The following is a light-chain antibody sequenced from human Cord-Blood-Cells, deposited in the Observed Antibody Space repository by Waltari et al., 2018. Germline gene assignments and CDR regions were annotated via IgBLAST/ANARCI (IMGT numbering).Light chain of an antibody. V-gene: IGLV1-40*01. CDR3: QSYDSSLSGYVV. CDR1: SSNIGAGYD. J-gene: IGLJ2*01. Sequence: QSVLTQPPSVSGAPGQRVTISCTGSSSNIGAGYDVHWYQQLPGTAPKLLIYGKRIRPSGVPARFSGSKSGTSASLAITGLQAEDEADYYCQSYDSSLSGYVVFGGGTKLTVL. CDR2: GKR.